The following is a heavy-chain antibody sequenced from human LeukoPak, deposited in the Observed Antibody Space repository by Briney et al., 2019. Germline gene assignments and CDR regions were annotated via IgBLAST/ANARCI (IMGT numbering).Heavy chain of an antibody. Sequence: GGSLTLSCVASEFTFISYTMNWVRQAPGKGLEWVSYISSSSSTIYYADSVKGRFTISRDNAKNSLYLQMYSLRAEDTAVYYCARDHYRYSYGYLGIDYWGQGTLVTVSS. CDR2: ISSSSSTI. CDR3: ARDHYRYSYGYLGIDY. D-gene: IGHD5-18*01. V-gene: IGHV3-48*04. J-gene: IGHJ4*02. CDR1: EFTFISYT.